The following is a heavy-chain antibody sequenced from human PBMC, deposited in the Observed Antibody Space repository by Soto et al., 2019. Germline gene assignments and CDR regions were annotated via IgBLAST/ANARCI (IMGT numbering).Heavy chain of an antibody. CDR2: IIPIFGTA. CDR3: AREFAAYYYDSSGPSDAFDI. Sequence: ASVKVSCKASGGTFSSYAISWVRQAPGQGLEWMGGIIPIFGTANYAQKFQGRVTITADESTSTAYMELSSLRSEDTAVYYCAREFAAYYYDSSGPSDAFDIWGQGTMVTVSS. J-gene: IGHJ3*02. V-gene: IGHV1-69*13. D-gene: IGHD3-22*01. CDR1: GGTFSSYA.